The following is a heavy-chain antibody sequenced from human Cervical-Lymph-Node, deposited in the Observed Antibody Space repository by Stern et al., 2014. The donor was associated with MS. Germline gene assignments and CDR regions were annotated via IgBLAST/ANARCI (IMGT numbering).Heavy chain of an antibody. CDR3: ARASYDVLTDYYMGLINY. D-gene: IGHD3-9*01. CDR2: IYHRGNT. J-gene: IGHJ4*02. Sequence: QVQLQESGPGLVKPSGTLSLTCAVSGGSISSSHLWTWVRQAPGKGLEWIGEIYHRGNTNYHPSLQSRVIISVDKSKNPFSLKLSSVTAADTAVYYCARASYDVLTDYYMGLINYWGQGTLVTVSP. V-gene: IGHV4-4*02. CDR1: GGSISSSHL.